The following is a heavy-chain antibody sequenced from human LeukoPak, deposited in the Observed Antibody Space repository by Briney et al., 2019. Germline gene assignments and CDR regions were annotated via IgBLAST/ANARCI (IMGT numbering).Heavy chain of an antibody. CDR2: INHSGST. J-gene: IGHJ4*02. CDR1: GGSFSGYY. Sequence: PSETLSLTCAVYGGSFSGYYWSWIRQPPGEGLEWIGEINHSGSTNYNPSLKSRVTISVDTSKNQFSLKLSSVTAADTAVYYCARGPYCSGGSCYLIYYFDYWGQGTLVTVSS. V-gene: IGHV4-34*01. CDR3: ARGPYCSGGSCYLIYYFDY. D-gene: IGHD2-15*01.